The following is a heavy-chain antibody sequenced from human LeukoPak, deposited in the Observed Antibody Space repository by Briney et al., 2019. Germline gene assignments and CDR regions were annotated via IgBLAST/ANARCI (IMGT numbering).Heavy chain of an antibody. D-gene: IGHD3-22*01. CDR1: GGSISSGGYS. Sequence: SQTLSLTCAVSGGSISSGGYSWSWIRQPPGKGLEWIGYIYHSGSTYYNPSLKSRVTISVDRSKNQFSLKLSSVTAADTAVYYCAKSYYWDYWGQGTLVTVSS. J-gene: IGHJ4*02. CDR3: AKSYYWDY. V-gene: IGHV4-30-2*01. CDR2: IYHSGST.